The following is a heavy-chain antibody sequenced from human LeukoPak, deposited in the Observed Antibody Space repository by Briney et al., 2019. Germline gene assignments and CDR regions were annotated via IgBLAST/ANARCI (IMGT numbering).Heavy chain of an antibody. V-gene: IGHV3-7*04. CDR1: GFTFSSYW. Sequence: PGGSLRLSCAAPGFTFSSYWMSWVRQAPGKGLEWVANIKEDGSEKYYVDSVKGRFTISRDNAKKSLYLQMNSLRAEDTAVYYCARDRGRNWFDSWGQGILVTVSS. J-gene: IGHJ5*01. CDR2: IKEDGSEK. CDR3: ARDRGRNWFDS. D-gene: IGHD6-25*01.